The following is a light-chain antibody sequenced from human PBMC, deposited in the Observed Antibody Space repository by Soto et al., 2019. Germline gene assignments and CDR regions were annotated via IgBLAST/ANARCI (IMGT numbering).Light chain of an antibody. V-gene: IGKV3-11*01. CDR3: QQRRSWQVT. J-gene: IGKJ5*01. CDR2: YIS. Sequence: EIVMTHSPATLSVSPWETASLSCRASQSAGNLLAWYQQKPGQAPRLLIYYISTRATGIPARFSGSGSGTNLTLTISSLEPEDFAVYYCQQRRSWQVTLGQGTRLEIK. CDR1: QSAGNL.